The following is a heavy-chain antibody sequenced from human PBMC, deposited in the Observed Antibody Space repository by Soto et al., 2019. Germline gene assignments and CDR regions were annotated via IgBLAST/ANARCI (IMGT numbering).Heavy chain of an antibody. Sequence: SVKVSCKASGDTFSSYAISWVRQAPGQGLEWMGGIIPFFDTANYAQQFQGRVTITADESTSTAYMELSSLRSEDTAVYYCARHDCISSSCYYYYYYVMDVWGQ. CDR1: GDTFSSYA. D-gene: IGHD2-2*01. CDR2: IIPFFDTA. J-gene: IGHJ6*02. CDR3: ARHDCISSSCYYYYYYVMDV. V-gene: IGHV1-69*13.